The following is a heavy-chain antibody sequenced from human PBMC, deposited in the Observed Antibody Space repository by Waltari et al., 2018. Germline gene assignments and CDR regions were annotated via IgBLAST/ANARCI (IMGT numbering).Heavy chain of an antibody. D-gene: IGHD2-8*01. Sequence: QLQLQESGPGLVKPSETLSLTCTVSGGSISSSSYYWGWIRQHPGKGLEWIGSIYYSGSTYYNPSLKSRVTISVDTSKNQFSLKLSSVTAADTAVYYCARFNRGDIVLMVYASNWFDPWGQGTLVTVSS. CDR1: GGSISSSSYY. J-gene: IGHJ5*02. V-gene: IGHV4-39*01. CDR2: IYYSGST. CDR3: ARFNRGDIVLMVYASNWFDP.